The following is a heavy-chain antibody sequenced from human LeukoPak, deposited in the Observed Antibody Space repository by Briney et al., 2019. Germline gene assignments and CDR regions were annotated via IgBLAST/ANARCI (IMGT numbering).Heavy chain of an antibody. CDR3: ARDRCGGSCLGTYYGMDV. V-gene: IGHV1-2*02. D-gene: IGHD2-15*01. CDR2: INPNSGGT. J-gene: IGHJ6*02. CDR1: GYTFTGYY. Sequence: GASVKVSCKASGYTFTGYYMHWVRQAPGRGLEWMGWINPNSGGTNYAQKFQGRVTMTRDTSISTAYMELSRLRSDDTAVYYCARDRCGGSCLGTYYGMDVWGQGTTVTVSS.